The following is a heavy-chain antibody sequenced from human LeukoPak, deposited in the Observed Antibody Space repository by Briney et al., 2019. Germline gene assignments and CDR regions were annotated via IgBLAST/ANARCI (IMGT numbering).Heavy chain of an antibody. CDR3: TRGKYFDY. Sequence: PGGSLRLSCAASGFSFSDYYMDWVRQAPGKGLEWVGLIRNKPNSYTTEYAASVKGRFTISRDDSKNSLYLQMNSLKTEDTAVYYCTRGKYFDYWGQGTLVTVSS. D-gene: IGHD2/OR15-2a*01. J-gene: IGHJ4*02. CDR2: IRNKPNSYTT. V-gene: IGHV3-72*01. CDR1: GFSFSDYY.